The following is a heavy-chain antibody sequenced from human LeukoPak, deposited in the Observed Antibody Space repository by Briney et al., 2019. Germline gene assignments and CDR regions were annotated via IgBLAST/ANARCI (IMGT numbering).Heavy chain of an antibody. CDR3: ARGQQLHDAFDI. D-gene: IGHD6-13*01. V-gene: IGHV3-30*03. CDR1: GFTFSSYA. J-gene: IGHJ3*02. Sequence: GSLRLSCAASGFTFSSYAMSWVRQAPGKGLEWVAVISYDGSNKYYADSVKGRFTISRDNSKNTLYLQMNSLRAEDTAVYYCARGQQLHDAFDIWGQGTMVTVSS. CDR2: ISYDGSNK.